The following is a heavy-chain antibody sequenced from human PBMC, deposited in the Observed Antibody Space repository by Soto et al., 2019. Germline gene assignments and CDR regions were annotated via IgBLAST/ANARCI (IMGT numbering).Heavy chain of an antibody. CDR3: ARDGYCSGGSSYRLLRFDY. CDR2: IWYDGSKK. CDR1: GFTFSSYG. J-gene: IGHJ4*02. Sequence: QVQLVESGGGVAQPEKSLRLSCTASGFTFSSYGMHWVRQVPGKGLEWVALIWYDGSKKYYADSVKGRFTISRDNSKNTLFLQMGSLRAEDTAVYHCARDGYCSGGSSYRLLRFDYWGQGTLVTVSS. D-gene: IGHD2-15*01. V-gene: IGHV3-33*01.